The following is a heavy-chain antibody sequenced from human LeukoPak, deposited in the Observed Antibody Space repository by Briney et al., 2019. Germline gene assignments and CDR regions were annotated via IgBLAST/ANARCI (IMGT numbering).Heavy chain of an antibody. J-gene: IGHJ5*02. Sequence: PGGSLRLSCAASGFTFDDYGMSWVRHAPGKGLEWVSGINWNGGSTGYADSVKGRFTLSRDNAKNSLYLQMNSLRAEDTALYYCARERNSGWGTAFDPWGQGTLVTVSS. V-gene: IGHV3-20*04. D-gene: IGHD6-19*01. CDR3: ARERNSGWGTAFDP. CDR1: GFTFDDYG. CDR2: INWNGGST.